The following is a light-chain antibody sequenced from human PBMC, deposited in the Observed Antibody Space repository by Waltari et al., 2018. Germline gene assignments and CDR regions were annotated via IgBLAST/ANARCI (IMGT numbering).Light chain of an antibody. CDR3: QQAHSWPLA. Sequence: DIQMTQSPSSVSASVGDSVTITCRASRDLSGCLAWYQYKPGKAPKLLINSASTLQNGVPTRFSGSVSGTEFTLTISSLLPEDFATYYCQQAHSWPLAFGGGTEVEI. J-gene: IGKJ4*01. CDR2: SAS. V-gene: IGKV1-12*01. CDR1: RDLSGC.